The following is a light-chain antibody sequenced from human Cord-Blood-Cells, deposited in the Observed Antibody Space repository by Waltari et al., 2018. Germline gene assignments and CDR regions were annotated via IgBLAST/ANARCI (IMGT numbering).Light chain of an antibody. CDR1: QSSSSY. V-gene: IGKV1-39*01. CDR3: QQSYSTPLT. J-gene: IGKJ4*01. Sequence: GDTVPITCRPSQSSSSYLNWYQQKQGKAPKLLIYASSSLQSGVPSRFSGSGSGTDFILTISSLQHEDFATYYCQQSYSTPLTFGGGTKVEIK. CDR2: ASS.